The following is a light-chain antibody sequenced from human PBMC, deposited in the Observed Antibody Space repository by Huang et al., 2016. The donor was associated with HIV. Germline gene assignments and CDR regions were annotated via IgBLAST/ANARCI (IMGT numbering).Light chain of an antibody. Sequence: EIVMTQSPATLSVSPGERATLSCRASQSVSSNLAGYQQNPGQAPRRLIYGASTRATGSQARFSGSGSGTEFTLTISSLQSEDFAVYYCQQYNNWPKVFTFGPGTKVDIK. CDR1: QSVSSN. CDR2: GAS. CDR3: QQYNNWPKVFT. V-gene: IGKV3-15*01. J-gene: IGKJ3*01.